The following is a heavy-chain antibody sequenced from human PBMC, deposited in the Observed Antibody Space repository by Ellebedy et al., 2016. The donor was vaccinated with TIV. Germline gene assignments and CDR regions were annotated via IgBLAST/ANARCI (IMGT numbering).Heavy chain of an antibody. V-gene: IGHV1-18*04. CDR3: ARAGVDGSGRFDH. Sequence: AASVKVSCKASGYIFTSYGITWVRQAPGQGLEWMGWISADNGNTNYAQNLQGRVTMTTDTSTSTAYMELRGLRSDDTAVHYCARAGVDGSGRFDHWGQGTLVTVSS. CDR1: GYIFTSYG. D-gene: IGHD3-10*01. CDR2: ISADNGNT. J-gene: IGHJ4*02.